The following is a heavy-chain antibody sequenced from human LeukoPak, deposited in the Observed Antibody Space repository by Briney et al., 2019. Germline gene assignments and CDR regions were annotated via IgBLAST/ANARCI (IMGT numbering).Heavy chain of an antibody. Sequence: SETLSLTCTVSGGSISSYYWSWIRQPPGKGLEWIGDIYYSGSTNYNPSLKSRVTISVDTSKNQFSLKLSSVTAADTAVYYCARKYSSGLDYWGQGTLVTVS. V-gene: IGHV4-59*01. CDR3: ARKYSSGLDY. J-gene: IGHJ4*02. CDR2: IYYSGST. CDR1: GGSISSYY. D-gene: IGHD3-22*01.